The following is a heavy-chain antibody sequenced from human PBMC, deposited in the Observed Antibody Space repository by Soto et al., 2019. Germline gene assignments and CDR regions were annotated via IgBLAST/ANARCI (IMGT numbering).Heavy chain of an antibody. Sequence: ASAEVSCKETRYANSRDHSHRRLQTHRQRLESMGIINPSGGSTSYAQKFQGRVTMTRDTSTSTVYMELSSLRSEDTSVYYCARGGDSGYGLYYYYYYYVDVWGKGTTVTVSS. V-gene: IGHV1-46*03. J-gene: IGHJ6*03. D-gene: IGHD5-12*01. CDR3: ARGGDSGYGLYYYYYYYVDV. CDR2: INPSGGST. CDR1: RYANSRDH.